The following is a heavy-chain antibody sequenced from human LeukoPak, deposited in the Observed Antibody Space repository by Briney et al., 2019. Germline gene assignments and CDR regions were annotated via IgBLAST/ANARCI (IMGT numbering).Heavy chain of an antibody. CDR2: ISYDGSNK. D-gene: IGHD3-22*01. CDR1: GFTFSSYA. CDR3: VRGEYYYDSSGRGFDL. Sequence: QPGRSLRLSCAASGFTFSSYAMHSVRQAPGKGLDWVALISYDGSNKYYADSVKGRFTISRDNSKNTLYLQMNSLRAEDTAVYYCVRGEYYYDSSGRGFDLWGRGTLVTVSS. J-gene: IGHJ2*01. V-gene: IGHV3-30-3*01.